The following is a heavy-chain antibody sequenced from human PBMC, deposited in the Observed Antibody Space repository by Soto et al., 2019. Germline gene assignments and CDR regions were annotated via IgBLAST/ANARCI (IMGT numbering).Heavy chain of an antibody. Sequence: LGESLKISCKGSGYSFTSYCISWVRQMPGKGLEWMGRIDPSDSYTNYSPSFQGHVTISADKSISTAYLQWSSLKASDTAMYYCAISPRGYCSSTSSRQLPNYYGMDVWAQWTTLTVSS. CDR1: GYSFTSYC. V-gene: IGHV5-10-1*01. D-gene: IGHD2-2*01. CDR3: AISPRGYCSSTSSRQLPNYYGMDV. J-gene: IGHJ6*02. CDR2: IDPSDSYT.